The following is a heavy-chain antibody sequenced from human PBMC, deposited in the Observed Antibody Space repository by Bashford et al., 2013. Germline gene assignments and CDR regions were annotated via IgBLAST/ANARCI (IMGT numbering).Heavy chain of an antibody. D-gene: IGHD2-15*01. CDR3: ARHVSGYCSGGSCLSQAYYFDY. CDR2: IYYSGST. V-gene: IGHV4-39*01. J-gene: IGHJ4*02. Sequence: SETLSLTCTVSGGSLSGISRSSIRTYWGWIRQPPGKGLEWIGSIYYSGSTYYNPSLKSRVTISVDTSKNQFSLKLSSVTAADTAVYYCARHVSGYCSGGSCLSQAYYFDYWGQGNPWSPVSS. CDR1: GGSLSGISRSSIRTY.